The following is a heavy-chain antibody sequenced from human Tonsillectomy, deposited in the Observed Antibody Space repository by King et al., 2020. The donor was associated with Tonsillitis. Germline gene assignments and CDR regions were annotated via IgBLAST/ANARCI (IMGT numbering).Heavy chain of an antibody. J-gene: IGHJ4*02. Sequence: VQLVESGGGVLQPGRSLRLSCAASGFTFSSYTMHWVRQAPGKGLEWVAVISYDGTNKYYADSVKGRFTISRDNSKNPLYLQMNRLRAEDTAVYYCASDRYCSGGRCPTYFDYWGQGTLVTVSS. V-gene: IGHV3-30*04. CDR3: ASDRYCSGGRCPTYFDY. CDR1: GFTFSSYT. CDR2: ISYDGTNK. D-gene: IGHD2-15*01.